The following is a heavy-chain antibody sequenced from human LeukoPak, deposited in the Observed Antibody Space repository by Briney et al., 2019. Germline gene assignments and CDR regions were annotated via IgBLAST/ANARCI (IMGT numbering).Heavy chain of an antibody. CDR1: GYFISSGYY. D-gene: IGHD2-2*01. CDR2: IHHSGGT. V-gene: IGHV4-38-2*02. CDR3: ARVRCISTSCYEYNWFDP. J-gene: IGHJ5*02. Sequence: PSETLSLTCTVSGYFISSGYYWGWIRQPPGKGLQWIGSIHHSGGTYYNPSLKSRVTISVDTSKNQFSLKLSSVTAADTAVYYCARVRCISTSCYEYNWFDPWGQGTLVTVSS.